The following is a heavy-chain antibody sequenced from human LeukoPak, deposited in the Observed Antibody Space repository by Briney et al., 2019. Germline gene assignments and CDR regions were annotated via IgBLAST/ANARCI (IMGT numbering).Heavy chain of an antibody. CDR3: ATKYCTSTTCSWPRRTFFGF. V-gene: IGHV4-39*07. CDR1: GGSISSSSYY. CDR2: IYYSGST. J-gene: IGHJ4*02. D-gene: IGHD2-2*01. Sequence: PSETLSLTCTVSGGSISSSSYYWGWIRQPPGKGLEWIGSIYYSGSTYYNPSLKSRVTISLDTSKYQFSLQLNSVSAADTAVYFCATKYCTSTTCSWPRRTFFGFWGQGALVTVSS.